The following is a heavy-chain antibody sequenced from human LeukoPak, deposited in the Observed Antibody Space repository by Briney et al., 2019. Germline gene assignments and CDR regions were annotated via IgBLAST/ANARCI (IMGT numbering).Heavy chain of an antibody. CDR3: ARAYCSGGSCYGYYYYYYGMDV. J-gene: IGHJ6*02. D-gene: IGHD2-15*01. V-gene: IGHV3-30-3*01. CDR1: GFTFSSYA. CDR2: ISYGGSNK. Sequence: GGSLRLSCAASGFTFSSYAMHWVRQAPGKGLEWVAVISYGGSNKYYADSVKGRFTISRDNSKNTLYLQMNSLRAEDTAVYYCARAYCSGGSCYGYYYYYYGMDVWGQGTTVTVSS.